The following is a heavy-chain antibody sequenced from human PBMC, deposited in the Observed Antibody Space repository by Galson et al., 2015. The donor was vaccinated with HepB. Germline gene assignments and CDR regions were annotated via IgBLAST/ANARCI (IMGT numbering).Heavy chain of an antibody. V-gene: IGHV3-15*01. CDR2: IKSKTDGGTT. Sequence: SLRLSCAASGFTFSNAWMSWVRQAPGKGLEWVGRIKSKTDGGTTDYAAPVKGRFTISRDDSKNTLYLQMNSLKTEDTAVYYCTTDFYYYYGMDVWGQGTTVTVSS. J-gene: IGHJ6*02. CDR1: GFTFSNAW. CDR3: TTDFYYYYGMDV.